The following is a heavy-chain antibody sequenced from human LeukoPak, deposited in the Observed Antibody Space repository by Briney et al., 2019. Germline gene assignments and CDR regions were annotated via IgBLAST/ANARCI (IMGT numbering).Heavy chain of an antibody. CDR2: IRSKAYGGTT. V-gene: IGHV3-49*04. CDR1: GFTFSSYS. J-gene: IGHJ4*02. CDR3: TRVKGGHIAGGFDY. D-gene: IGHD6-13*01. Sequence: GGSLRLSCAASGFTFSSYSMNWVRQAPGKGLEWVGFIRSKAYGGTTEYAASVKGRFTISRDDSKSIAYLQMNSLKTEDTAVYYCTRVKGGHIAGGFDYWGQGTLVTVSS.